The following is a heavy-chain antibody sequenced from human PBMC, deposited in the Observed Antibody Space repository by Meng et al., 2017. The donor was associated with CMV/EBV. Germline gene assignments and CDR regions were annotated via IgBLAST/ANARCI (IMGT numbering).Heavy chain of an antibody. V-gene: IGHV1-2*06. Sequence: QVQLVQSGGEVKKPGASGKVSCKAVGYSFIGHYIHWVRQAPGQGLEWMGRINPNSAGTNYVEKFQGRVTMTRDTSNNIVYMELTRLTSDDTAVYYCAKWGQSRDWPPDPFDPWGQGTLVTVSS. CDR1: GYSFIGHY. CDR3: AKWGQSRDWPPDPFDP. D-gene: IGHD5-24*01. J-gene: IGHJ5*02. CDR2: INPNSAGT.